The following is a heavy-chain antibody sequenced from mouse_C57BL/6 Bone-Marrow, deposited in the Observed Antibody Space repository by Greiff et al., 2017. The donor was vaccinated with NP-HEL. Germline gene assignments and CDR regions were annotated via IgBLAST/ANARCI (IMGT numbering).Heavy chain of an antibody. CDR2: IDPENGDT. J-gene: IGHJ4*01. Sequence: EVQLQESGAELVRPGASVKLSCTASGFNIKDDYMHWVKQRPEQGLEWIGWIDPENGDTEYASKFQGKATITADTSSNTAYLQLSSLTSEDTAVYYCTTGAMDYWGQGTSVTVSS. CDR3: TTGAMDY. V-gene: IGHV14-4*01. CDR1: GFNIKDDY.